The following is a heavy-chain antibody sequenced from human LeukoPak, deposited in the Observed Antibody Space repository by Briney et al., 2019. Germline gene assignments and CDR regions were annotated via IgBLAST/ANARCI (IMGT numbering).Heavy chain of an antibody. J-gene: IGHJ4*02. Sequence: SETLSLTCTVSSASINSYYWNWIRQPPGKGLEWIGYIYSTATTNYNPSLKSRGTMSLDKSKNHLSLNLTSVTAADTAVYYCSRENGAFSPFGYWGQGTLVTVPS. V-gene: IGHV4-59*12. CDR1: SASINSYY. D-gene: IGHD2-8*01. CDR2: IYSTATT. CDR3: SRENGAFSPFGY.